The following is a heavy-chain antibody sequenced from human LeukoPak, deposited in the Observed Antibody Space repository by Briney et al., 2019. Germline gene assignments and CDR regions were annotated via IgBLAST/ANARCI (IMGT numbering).Heavy chain of an antibody. CDR2: IYYSGST. J-gene: IGHJ2*01. Sequence: SETLSLTCTVSGGSISSYYWSWIRQPPGKGLEWIGYIYYSGSTNYNPSLKSRVTISVDTSKNQFSLKLSSVTAADTAVYYCARDSVAGTCWYFDLWGRGTLVTVSS. CDR3: ARDSVAGTCWYFDL. D-gene: IGHD6-19*01. CDR1: GGSISSYY. V-gene: IGHV4-59*01.